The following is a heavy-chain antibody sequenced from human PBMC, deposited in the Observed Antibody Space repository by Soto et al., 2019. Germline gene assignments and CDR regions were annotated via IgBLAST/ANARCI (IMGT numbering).Heavy chain of an antibody. CDR2: ISYDGSNK. J-gene: IGHJ6*02. CDR1: GFTFSSYA. V-gene: IGHV3-30-3*01. D-gene: IGHD3-22*01. Sequence: GGSLRLSCAASGFTFSSYAMHWVRQAPGKGLEWVAVISYDGSNKYYADSVKGRFTISRDNSKNTLYLQMNSLRAEDTAVYYCARDRECYYDSSGPCYYYGMGVWGQGTTVTVSS. CDR3: ARDRECYYDSSGPCYYYGMGV.